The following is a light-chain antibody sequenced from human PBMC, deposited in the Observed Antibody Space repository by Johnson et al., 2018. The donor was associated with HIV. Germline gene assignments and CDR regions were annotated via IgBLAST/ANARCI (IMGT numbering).Light chain of an antibody. V-gene: IGLV1-51*01. CDR2: DNH. CDR3: GTWDSSLSAYV. Sequence: QSVLTQPPSVSAAPGQKVTISCSGSSSNIGNNYASWYQKVPGTAPKLLIYDNHKRPSWIPDRFSGSKSGTSATLGITGLQTGDEADYYCGTWDSSLSAYVFGTGTKVTVL. J-gene: IGLJ1*01. CDR1: SSNIGNNY.